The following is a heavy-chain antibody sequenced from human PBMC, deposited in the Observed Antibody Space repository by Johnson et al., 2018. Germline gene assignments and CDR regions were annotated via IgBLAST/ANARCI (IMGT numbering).Heavy chain of an antibody. V-gene: IGHV3-30*18. CDR1: GFTFSSYG. J-gene: IGHJ6*03. Sequence: QVQLVESGGGVVQPGRSLRLSCAASGFTFSSYGMHWVRQAPGKGLEWVAVISYDGSNKYYADSVKGRFTISRDNSKHTLYLQMNSLRAEDTAVYSCAKDSGDGSGGSCYSRWHYYYYYYMDVWGQGTTVTVSS. CDR3: AKDSGDGSGGSCYSRWHYYYYYYMDV. D-gene: IGHD2-15*01. CDR2: ISYDGSNK.